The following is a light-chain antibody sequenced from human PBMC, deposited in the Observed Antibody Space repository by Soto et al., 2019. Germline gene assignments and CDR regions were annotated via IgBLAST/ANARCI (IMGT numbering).Light chain of an antibody. CDR2: WAS. Sequence: DVVMNQPPASLAVSMGERATIICNSSQRVLYSSNNRNYLAWYQQKPRQPPNLLIYWASTRESGVPDRFSGSGSGTDFTLTISSLQAEDVAVYYCQQYYSTPFAFGGGTKVDI. CDR1: QRVLYSSNNRNY. CDR3: QQYYSTPFA. J-gene: IGKJ4*01. V-gene: IGKV4-1*01.